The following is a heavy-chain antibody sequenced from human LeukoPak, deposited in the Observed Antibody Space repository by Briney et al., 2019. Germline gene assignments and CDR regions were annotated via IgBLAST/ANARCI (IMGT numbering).Heavy chain of an antibody. D-gene: IGHD6-13*01. J-gene: IGHJ6*02. CDR1: GYTFTSYG. CDR3: ATSIAAAGTPWDYGMDV. CDR2: ISAYNGNT. Sequence: GASVKVSCKASGYTFTSYGISWVRQAPGQGLEWMGWISAYNGNTNYAQKLQGRVTMTTDTSTSTAYMELRSLGSDDTAVYYCATSIAAAGTPWDYGMDVWGQGTTVTVSS. V-gene: IGHV1-18*01.